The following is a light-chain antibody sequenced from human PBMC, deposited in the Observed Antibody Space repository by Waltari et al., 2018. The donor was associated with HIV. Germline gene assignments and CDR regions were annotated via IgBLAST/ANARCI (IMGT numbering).Light chain of an antibody. CDR1: SGSIASNH. CDR3: QSYDSTNPCI. Sequence: NFMLTQPHSVSESPGKTVTISCARSSGSIASNHVQWYQQRPGSAPTPVIYEDYQRHSGVPDRFSGSIDSSSNSASLTISELKTEDEADYYCQSYDSTNPCIFGTGTRVTVL. J-gene: IGLJ1*01. V-gene: IGLV6-57*03. CDR2: EDY.